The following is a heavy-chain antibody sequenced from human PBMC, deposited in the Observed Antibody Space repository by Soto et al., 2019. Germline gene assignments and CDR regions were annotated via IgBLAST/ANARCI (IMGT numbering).Heavy chain of an antibody. Sequence: SETLSLTCTVSGGSISSGDYYWSWIRQPPGKGLEWIGYIYYSGSTYYNPSLKSRVTISVDTSKNQFSLKLSSVTAADTAVYYCARVPAATAGFDPWGQGTLVTVSS. CDR2: IYYSGST. CDR3: ARVPAATAGFDP. D-gene: IGHD2-2*01. J-gene: IGHJ5*02. V-gene: IGHV4-30-4*01. CDR1: GGSISSGDYY.